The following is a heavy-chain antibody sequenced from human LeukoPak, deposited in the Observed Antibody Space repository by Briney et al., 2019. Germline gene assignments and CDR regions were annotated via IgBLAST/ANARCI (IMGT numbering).Heavy chain of an antibody. V-gene: IGHV1-2*02. Sequence: ASVKVSCKASGYTFTGYYMHWVRQAPGQGLEWMGWINPNSGGTNYAQKFQGRVTMTRDTSISTAYMELSRLRSDDTAVYYCARARSPNTYFDYWGQGTLVTVSS. D-gene: IGHD2-2*01. J-gene: IGHJ4*02. CDR2: INPNSGGT. CDR1: GYTFTGYY. CDR3: ARARSPNTYFDY.